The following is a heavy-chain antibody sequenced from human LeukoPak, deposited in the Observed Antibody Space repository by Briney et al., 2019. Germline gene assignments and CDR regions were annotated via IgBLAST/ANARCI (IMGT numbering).Heavy chain of an antibody. CDR2: INHSGST. D-gene: IGHD3-10*01. V-gene: IGHV4-34*01. J-gene: IGHJ6*03. Sequence: PSETLSLTCAVYGGSFSGYYWSWIRQPPGKGLEWIGKINHSGSTNYNPSLKSRVTISVDTSKNQFSLKLSSVTAADTAVYYCARAPYGSATNNYYMDVWSKGTTVTVSS. CDR1: GGSFSGYY. CDR3: ARAPYGSATNNYYMDV.